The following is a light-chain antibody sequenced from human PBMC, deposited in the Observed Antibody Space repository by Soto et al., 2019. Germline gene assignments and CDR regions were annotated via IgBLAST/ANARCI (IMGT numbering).Light chain of an antibody. J-gene: IGKJ4*01. CDR1: QDITSW. CDR2: DTS. Sequence: DVQVTQSPSSVSASVGDRVTISCRASQDITSWAVWYQQKAGKAPKLLIYDTSSLQSGVSSRFSGSGSGADFTLTISSLQPEDSGIFYCQQANSFPLTFGGGTKVEIK. V-gene: IGKV1-12*01. CDR3: QQANSFPLT.